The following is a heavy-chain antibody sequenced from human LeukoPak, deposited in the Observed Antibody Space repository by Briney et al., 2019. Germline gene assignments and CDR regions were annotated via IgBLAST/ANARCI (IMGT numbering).Heavy chain of an antibody. V-gene: IGHV1-46*01. CDR2: INPSGDST. CDR3: ARFRTGRAFDI. Sequence: ASVKGSCKASGYTFTSYGISWVRQAPGQGLEWMGIINPSGDSTTYAQKFQGRVTMTRDTSTSTVYLELSSLRSEDTAVYYCARFRTGRAFDIWGQGSMVTVSS. D-gene: IGHD3/OR15-3a*01. J-gene: IGHJ3*02. CDR1: GYTFTSYG.